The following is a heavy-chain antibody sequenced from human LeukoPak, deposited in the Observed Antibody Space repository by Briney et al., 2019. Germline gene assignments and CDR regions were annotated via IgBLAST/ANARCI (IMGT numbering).Heavy chain of an antibody. CDR1: GGSISSSSYY. CDR3: ARRPWSPDSSGYYDY. V-gene: IGHV4-39*01. J-gene: IGHJ4*02. CDR2: IYYSGST. D-gene: IGHD3-22*01. Sequence: PSETLSLTCTVSGGSISSSSYYWGWIRQPPGKGLEWIGSIYYSGSTYYNPSLKSRVTISVDTSKNQFSLKLSSVTAADTAVYYCARRPWSPDSSGYYDYWGQGTLVTVSP.